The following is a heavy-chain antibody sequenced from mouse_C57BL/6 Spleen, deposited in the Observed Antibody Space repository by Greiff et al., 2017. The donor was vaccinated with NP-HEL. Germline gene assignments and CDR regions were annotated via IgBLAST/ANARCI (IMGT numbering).Heavy chain of an antibody. CDR3: DSDNYGSSLDY. J-gene: IGHJ2*01. CDR2: IYPGSGTT. CDR1: GYTFTDYY. V-gene: IGHV1-76*01. Sequence: QVQLLQSGAELVRPGASVKLSCTASGYTFTDYYINWVQQRPGQGLEWIARIYPGSGTTYYTEKFKGMATLTAEKSSSTAYIQLSSLTSEDSAIYFCDSDNYGSSLDYWGQGTTLTVSS. D-gene: IGHD1-1*01.